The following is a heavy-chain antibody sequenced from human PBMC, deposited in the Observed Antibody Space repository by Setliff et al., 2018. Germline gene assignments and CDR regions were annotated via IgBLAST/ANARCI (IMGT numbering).Heavy chain of an antibody. CDR2: ISPKSGGT. V-gene: IGHV1-2*02. CDR1: GGTFSKYG. J-gene: IGHJ4*02. Sequence: SVKVSCKASGGTFSKYGISWVRQAPGQGLEWMGWISPKSGGTNYGQKFQGRVTMTRDTSTKTTYMELRSLTSDDTAVYFCTRSRGPRVVLAADFDFWGQGTLVTVSS. CDR3: TRSRGPRVVLAADFDF. D-gene: IGHD3-16*01.